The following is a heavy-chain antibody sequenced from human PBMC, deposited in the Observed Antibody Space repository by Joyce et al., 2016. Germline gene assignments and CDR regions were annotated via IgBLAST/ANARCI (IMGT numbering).Heavy chain of an antibody. Sequence: QVTLKESGPTLVKPTQTLTLTCTFAGFSLSTSGVGVGWIRQPPGKALKWLALIYWDDDKRYSSSRKSRLTVTKDTSKNQVVRTMTNMDPVDTATYYCAHAPATDRYYGMDVWGQGTTVTVSS. J-gene: IGHJ6*02. CDR3: AHAPATDRYYGMDV. CDR2: IYWDDDK. V-gene: IGHV2-5*02. D-gene: IGHD6-25*01. CDR1: GFSLSTSGVG.